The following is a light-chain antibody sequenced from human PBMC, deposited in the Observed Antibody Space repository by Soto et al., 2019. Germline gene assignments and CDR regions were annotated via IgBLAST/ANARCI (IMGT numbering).Light chain of an antibody. CDR3: LQHNSYPLT. J-gene: IGKJ1*01. Sequence: DIQMTQSPSSLSASVGDRVTITYRASQGIGNDLGWYQQKPGKAPKRLIYAASSLQSGVPSRFSGSGSGTEFTLTISSLQPEDFAAYYCLQHNSYPLTFGQGTKVDIK. CDR2: AAS. V-gene: IGKV1-17*01. CDR1: QGIGND.